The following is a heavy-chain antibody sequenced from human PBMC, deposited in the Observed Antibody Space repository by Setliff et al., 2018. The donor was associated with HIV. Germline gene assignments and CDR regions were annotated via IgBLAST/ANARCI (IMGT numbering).Heavy chain of an antibody. CDR3: VKDSLGWDSTRGTFDY. Sequence: GGSLRLSCAASGFVFRNYNMNWVRQAPGKGLEYVSGISYNGADTYYAGSLRGRFTISRDNSRNTVYLRMDSLRAEDTAVYYCVKDSLGWDSTRGTFDYWGQGTLVTVSS. V-gene: IGHV3-64D*09. D-gene: IGHD1-26*01. J-gene: IGHJ4*02. CDR1: GFVFRNYN. CDR2: ISYNGADT.